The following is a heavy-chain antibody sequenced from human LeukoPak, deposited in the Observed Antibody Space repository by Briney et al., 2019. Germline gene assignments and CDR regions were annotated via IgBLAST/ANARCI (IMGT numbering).Heavy chain of an antibody. CDR1: GGSISGYY. J-gene: IGHJ4*02. Sequence: PSETLSLTCTLSGGSISGYYWSWIRQPPGKGVEWIGYIYYSGSTNYNPSLKSRVTISVDTSKNQFSLRLSSVTAADTAVYYCARWTYYYDSSGYSYWDFDHWGQGTLVTVSS. D-gene: IGHD3-22*01. CDR3: ARWTYYYDSSGYSYWDFDH. CDR2: IYYSGST. V-gene: IGHV4-59*01.